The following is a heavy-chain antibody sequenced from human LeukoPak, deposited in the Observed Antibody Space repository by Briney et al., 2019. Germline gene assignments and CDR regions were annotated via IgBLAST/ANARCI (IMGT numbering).Heavy chain of an antibody. V-gene: IGHV3-53*01. CDR2: IYSGGST. J-gene: IGHJ4*02. CDR1: GFTVSSNY. CDR3: VRGDYGDYTLFDY. D-gene: IGHD4-17*01. Sequence: GGSLRLSCAASGFTVSSNYMSWVRQAPGKGLEWVSVIYSGGSTYYADSVKGRFAISRDNSKNTLYLQMNSLRAEDTAVYYCVRGDYGDYTLFDYWGQGTLVTVSS.